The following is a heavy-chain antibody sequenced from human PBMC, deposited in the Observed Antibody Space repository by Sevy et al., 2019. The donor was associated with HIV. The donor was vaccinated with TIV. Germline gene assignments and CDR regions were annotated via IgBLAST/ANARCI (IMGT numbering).Heavy chain of an antibody. CDR3: VRDDRDGYFEY. CDR1: GYTFTGYY. CDR2: INPDSGGP. V-gene: IGHV1-2*02. Sequence: ASVKVSCKASGYTFTGYYMHRMRQAPGQGLEWMEWINPDSGGPTYAPKFQGRVTLTRDTSISTAYMDLSRLKSDDTAVYYCVRDDRDGYFEYWGQGTLVTVSS. J-gene: IGHJ4*02.